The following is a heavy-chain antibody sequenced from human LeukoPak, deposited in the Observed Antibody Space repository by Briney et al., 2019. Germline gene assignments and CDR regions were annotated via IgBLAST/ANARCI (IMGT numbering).Heavy chain of an antibody. J-gene: IGHJ4*02. Sequence: SETLSLTCTVSGGSVVSSTYYWGWIRQPPGKGLEWIASINYSGSIYYNPSLKSRVTISVDTSKNQFSLKLSSVTAADTAVYFCARRLGGSGTYYLDYWGQGTLVTVSS. V-gene: IGHV4-39*01. CDR3: ARRLGGSGTYYLDY. CDR1: GGSVVSSTYY. CDR2: INYSGSI. D-gene: IGHD3-10*01.